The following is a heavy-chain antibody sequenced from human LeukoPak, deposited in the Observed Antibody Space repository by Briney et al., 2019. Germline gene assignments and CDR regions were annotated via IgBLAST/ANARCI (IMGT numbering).Heavy chain of an antibody. CDR1: GLPFSHSG. D-gene: IGHD1-7*01. Sequence: GGSLRLSCAASGLPFSHSGMHWVRQAPGKGLEWVAFIRYDGSNKYYADSVKGRFTISRDNSKNALYLQMNSLRGEDTAVYYCFGITVTDVPYWGQGALVTVSS. V-gene: IGHV3-30*02. J-gene: IGHJ4*02. CDR2: IRYDGSNK. CDR3: FGITVTDVPY.